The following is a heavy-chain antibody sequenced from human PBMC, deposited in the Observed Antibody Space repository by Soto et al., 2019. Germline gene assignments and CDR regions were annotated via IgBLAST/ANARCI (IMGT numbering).Heavy chain of an antibody. CDR1: GGTFSSYA. Sequence: ASVKVSCKAPGGTFSSYAISWVRQAPGQGLEWMGGIIPIFGTANYAQKFQGRVTITADESTSTAYMELSSLRSEDTAVYYCARDIVVVVAATIDYYYYGMDVWGQGTTVTVSS. J-gene: IGHJ6*02. V-gene: IGHV1-69*13. CDR2: IIPIFGTA. CDR3: ARDIVVVVAATIDYYYYGMDV. D-gene: IGHD2-15*01.